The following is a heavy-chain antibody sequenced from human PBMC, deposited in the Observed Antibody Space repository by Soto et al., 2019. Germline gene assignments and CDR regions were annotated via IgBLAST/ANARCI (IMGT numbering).Heavy chain of an antibody. J-gene: IGHJ6*03. CDR2: IRSKAYGGTT. D-gene: IGHD1-7*01. CDR1: GFTFGDYA. V-gene: IGHV3-49*03. CDR3: TREPELLPPRTQYYYYYYMDV. Sequence: GGSLRLSCTASGFTFGDYAMSWFRQAPGKGLEWVGFIRSKAYGGTTEYAASVKGRFTISRDDSKSIAYLQMNSLKTEDTAVYYCTREPELLPPRTQYYYYYYMDVWGKGTTVTVSS.